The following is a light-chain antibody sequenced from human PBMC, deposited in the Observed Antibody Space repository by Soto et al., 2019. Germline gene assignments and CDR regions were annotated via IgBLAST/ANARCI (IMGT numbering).Light chain of an antibody. CDR3: QQSYAAPLT. CDR1: PPISVY. CDR2: AAS. V-gene: IGKV1-39*01. J-gene: IGKJ4*01. Sequence: VRMPPSASLLSAFVGATVIITNKTGPPISVYLNWYQQKPGKAPTPLISAASTLQSGVPSRFSGSGKGTHFTLSISDLRPEDVATYDGQQSYAAPLTFGGGTMVEIK.